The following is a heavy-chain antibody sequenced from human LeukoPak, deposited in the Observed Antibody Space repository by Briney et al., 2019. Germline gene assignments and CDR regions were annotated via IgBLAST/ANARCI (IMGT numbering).Heavy chain of an antibody. CDR2: IKQDGSEK. CDR3: AREVWFGELFGGFDP. D-gene: IGHD3-10*01. V-gene: IGHV3-7*01. J-gene: IGHJ5*02. CDR1: GFTFSSYW. Sequence: PGGSLRLSCAASGFTFSSYWMSWVRQAPGKGLEWVANIKQDGSEKYYVDSVKGRFTISRDKAKNSLYLQMNSLRAEDTAVYYCAREVWFGELFGGFDPWGQGTLVTVSS.